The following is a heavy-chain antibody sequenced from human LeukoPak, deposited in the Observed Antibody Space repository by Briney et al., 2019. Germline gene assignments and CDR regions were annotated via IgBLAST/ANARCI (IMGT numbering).Heavy chain of an antibody. CDR2: IYTSGST. J-gene: IGHJ6*03. V-gene: IGHV4-61*02. Sequence: PSETLSLTCTVSGGSISSGSYYWRWIRQPAGKGLEWIARIYTSGSTNYNPSLKSRVTISVDTSKNQFSLKLSSVTAADTAVYYCARVVEDYDFWSGYNYYYYYMDVWGKGTTVTVSS. CDR1: GGSISSGSYY. CDR3: ARVVEDYDFWSGYNYYYYYMDV. D-gene: IGHD3-3*01.